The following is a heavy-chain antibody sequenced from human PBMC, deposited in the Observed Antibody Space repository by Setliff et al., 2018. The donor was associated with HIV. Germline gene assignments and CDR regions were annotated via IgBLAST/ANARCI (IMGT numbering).Heavy chain of an antibody. Sequence: SVKVSCKASGGTFSSYAISWVRQAPGQGLEWMGGIIPIFGTANYAQKFQGRVTITTDESTSTAYMELSSLGSEDTAVYYCARGITMVRGPEENWFDPWGQGTLVTVSS. D-gene: IGHD3-10*01. CDR2: IIPIFGTA. CDR3: ARGITMVRGPEENWFDP. CDR1: GGTFSSYA. J-gene: IGHJ5*02. V-gene: IGHV1-69*05.